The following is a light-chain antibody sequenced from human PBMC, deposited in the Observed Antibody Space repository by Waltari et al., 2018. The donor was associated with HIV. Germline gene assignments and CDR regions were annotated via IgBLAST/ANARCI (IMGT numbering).Light chain of an antibody. V-gene: IGLV1-47*01. CDR2: RNY. CDR3: AVWDVSLNGRV. CDR1: SSNIGSNH. Sequence: QSVLSQPPSASGTPGQRVTFSCSGSSSNIGSNHVYWYQKFPGTAPKLLIYRNYQRPSGVPDRFSGSKSGTSASLAISGLRSEDEADYYCAVWDVSLNGRVFGGGTKLTVL. J-gene: IGLJ3*02.